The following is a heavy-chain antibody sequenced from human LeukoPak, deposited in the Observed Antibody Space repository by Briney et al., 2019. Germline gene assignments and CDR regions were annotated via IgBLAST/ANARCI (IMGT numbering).Heavy chain of an antibody. D-gene: IGHD3-22*01. CDR3: ARDSSGYQ. CDR2: IKEDGSEK. Sequence: GGSLRLSCAASGFTSSTYWMSWVRQAPGKGLEWVANIKEDGSEKYYGDSVKGRFTISRDNAKNSLYLQMNSLRAEDTAVYYCARDSSGYQWGQGTLVTVSS. CDR1: GFTSSTYW. J-gene: IGHJ4*02. V-gene: IGHV3-7*01.